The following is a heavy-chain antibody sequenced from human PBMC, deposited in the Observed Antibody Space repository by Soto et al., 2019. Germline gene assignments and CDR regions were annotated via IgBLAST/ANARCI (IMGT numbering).Heavy chain of an antibody. D-gene: IGHD3-16*01. CDR2: IYWDDDR. CDR1: GFSLSTSRVG. J-gene: IGHJ3*02. CDR3: AHIMITWGGVSALDAFDM. V-gene: IGHV2-5*02. Sequence: QITLKESGPTLVNPTQTLTLTCSFSGFSLSTSRVGVAWIRQPPGKALEWLAIIYWDDDRSYSPSLKTRLAITKDTSKNQVVLTMTNLDPGDTATYYCAHIMITWGGVSALDAFDMWGQGTMVTVSS.